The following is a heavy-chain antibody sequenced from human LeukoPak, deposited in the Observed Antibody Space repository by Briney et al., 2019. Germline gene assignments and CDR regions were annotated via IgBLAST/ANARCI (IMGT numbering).Heavy chain of an antibody. Sequence: PGGSLRLSCAASGYTFSNYAMTWVRQAPGKGLEWVSAISGSGGSTYYADSVKGRFTISRDNSKNTLYVQMNSLRAEDTAVYYCAKALGQWLDGAFDYWGQGTLVTVSS. CDR2: ISGSGGST. CDR1: GYTFSNYA. V-gene: IGHV3-23*01. J-gene: IGHJ4*02. D-gene: IGHD6-19*01. CDR3: AKALGQWLDGAFDY.